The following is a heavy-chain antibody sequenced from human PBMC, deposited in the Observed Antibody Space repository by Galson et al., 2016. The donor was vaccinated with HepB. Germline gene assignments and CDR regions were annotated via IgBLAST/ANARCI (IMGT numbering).Heavy chain of an antibody. CDR3: AHRRRYNWIAGWADYWYFDL. Sequence: PALVKPTQTLTLTCTFSGFSLSTSGMSVNWIRQPPGKALEWLALIYWDDDKRFSPSLKSRLTITRDTSKNQVVLTMTNMDPVDTATYYCAHRRRYNWIAGWADYWYFDLWGRGTLVTVSS. D-gene: IGHD1-1*01. CDR1: GFSLSTSGMS. J-gene: IGHJ2*01. CDR2: IYWDDDK. V-gene: IGHV2-5*08.